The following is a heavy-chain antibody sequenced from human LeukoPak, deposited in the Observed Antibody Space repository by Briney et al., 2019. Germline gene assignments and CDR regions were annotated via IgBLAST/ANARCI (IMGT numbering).Heavy chain of an antibody. CDR2: ISVNNGNT. V-gene: IGHV1-18*01. CDR3: ARDMGDSGSDEPYYYYYMDV. CDR1: GYTFTNYG. Sequence: GASVKVSCKASGYTFTNYGISWVRQAPGQGLEWMGWISVNNGNTNYAQKFQGRVTMTTDTSTSTTYMELSRLRSDDTAVYYCARDMGDSGSDEPYYYYYMDVWGKGTTVTVSS. J-gene: IGHJ6*03. D-gene: IGHD1-26*01.